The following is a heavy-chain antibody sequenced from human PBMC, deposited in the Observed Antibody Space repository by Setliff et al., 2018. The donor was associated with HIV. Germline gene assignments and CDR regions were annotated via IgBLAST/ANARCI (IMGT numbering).Heavy chain of an antibody. CDR3: ARRFEQWLAFDY. CDR2: IYYSGGT. Sequence: SETLSLTCTVSGGSISSTSYYWGWIRQPPGKGLGWIGNIYYSGGTDYHPSLKSRVTISVDTSKNQFSLKLGSVTAADTAVYFCARRFEQWLAFDYWGQGTLVTVSS. CDR1: GGSISSTSYY. V-gene: IGHV4-39*01. J-gene: IGHJ4*02. D-gene: IGHD6-19*01.